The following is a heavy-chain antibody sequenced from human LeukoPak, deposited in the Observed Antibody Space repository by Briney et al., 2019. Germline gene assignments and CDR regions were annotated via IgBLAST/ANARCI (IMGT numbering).Heavy chain of an antibody. CDR1: GFTLSSYE. CDR2: IEYSGGSA. Sequence: PGGSLRLSCTVSGFTLSSYEMSWIRQAPGKGLEWVSSIEYSGGSAYYADSVKGRFTISRDNSKNTLYLQMNSLRAEDTAVYYCARVDPGGGAGKEFDYWGQGTLVTVSS. CDR3: ARVDPGGGAGKEFDY. J-gene: IGHJ4*02. V-gene: IGHV3-23*01. D-gene: IGHD6-19*01.